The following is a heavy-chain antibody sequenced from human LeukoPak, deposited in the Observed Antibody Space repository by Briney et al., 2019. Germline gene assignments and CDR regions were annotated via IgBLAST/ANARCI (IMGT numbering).Heavy chain of an antibody. J-gene: IGHJ3*01. V-gene: IGHV1-18*01. Sequence: ASVKVSCKASGYTFTSYGITWVRQAPGQGLEWMGWISDNNGKTNYAQKVQGRVTMTTDTFTSTAYMELRSLRSDDTAVYYCARDLPHYYYDNSGLHVFDVWGQGTMVTVSS. CDR3: ARDLPHYYYDNSGLHVFDV. CDR2: ISDNNGKT. CDR1: GYTFTSYG. D-gene: IGHD3-22*01.